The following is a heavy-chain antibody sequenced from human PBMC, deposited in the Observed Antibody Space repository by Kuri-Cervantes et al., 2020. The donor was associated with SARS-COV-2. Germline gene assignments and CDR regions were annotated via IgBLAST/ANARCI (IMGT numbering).Heavy chain of an antibody. Sequence: ETLSLTCAASGFTVSSNYMSWVRQAPGKGLEWVSVIYSGGSTYYADSVKGRFTISRDNSKNTLYLQMNSLRAEDTAVYYCAREHTASGSGSYYKVQSFDPWGQGTLVTVSS. D-gene: IGHD3-10*01. V-gene: IGHV3-53*01. CDR2: IYSGGST. CDR3: AREHTASGSGSYYKVQSFDP. CDR1: GFTVSSNY. J-gene: IGHJ5*02.